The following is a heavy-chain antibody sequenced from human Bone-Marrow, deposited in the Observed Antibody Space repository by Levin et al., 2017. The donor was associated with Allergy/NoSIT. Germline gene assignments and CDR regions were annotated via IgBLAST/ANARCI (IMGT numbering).Heavy chain of an antibody. CDR1: GFTFSDHY. D-gene: IGHD2-21*01. J-gene: IGHJ6*01. CDR2: TRNNAYSYTT. Sequence: GGSLRLSCAASGFTFSDHYMDWVRQAPGRGLEWVGRTRNNAYSYTTEFAASVKGRFIISRDDSKNSVFLQMNSLKTEDTAVYYCIRSGPEYVGGALYAPMGAWGTGTTVTVSS. CDR3: IRSGPEYVGGALYAPMGA. V-gene: IGHV3-72*01.